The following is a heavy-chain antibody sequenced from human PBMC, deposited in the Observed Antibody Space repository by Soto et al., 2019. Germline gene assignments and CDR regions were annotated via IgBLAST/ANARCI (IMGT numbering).Heavy chain of an antibody. CDR2: ISTSSSFI. Sequence: GGSLRLSCEGSGFTFRSHSMNCVRQAPGRGLEWVASISTSSSFIYYGDSVRGRFIISRDNAKNSLDLQMDSLRVEDTAVYYCARENKDVNKSTSISSGFHGMDVWGQGITVTVSS. CDR1: GFTFRSHS. V-gene: IGHV3-21*01. D-gene: IGHD2-2*01. CDR3: ARENKDVNKSTSISSGFHGMDV. J-gene: IGHJ6*02.